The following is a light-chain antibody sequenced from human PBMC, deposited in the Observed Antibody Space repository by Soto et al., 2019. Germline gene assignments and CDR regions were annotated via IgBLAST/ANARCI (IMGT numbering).Light chain of an antibody. V-gene: IGLV2-14*01. CDR2: DVS. CDR3: SSYTSSSTLK. J-gene: IGLJ3*02. CDR1: RSDVGGYDY. Sequence: QSVLTQPASVSGSPGQSITISCTGARSDVGGYDYVSWYQQHPGKAPKLIISDVSNRPSGVSNRFSGSKSGNTASLTISGPQPEDEADYFCSSYTSSSTLKFGGGTKLTVL.